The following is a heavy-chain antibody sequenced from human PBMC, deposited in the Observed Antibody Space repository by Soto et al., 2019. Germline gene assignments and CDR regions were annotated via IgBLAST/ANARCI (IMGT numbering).Heavy chain of an antibody. V-gene: IGHV1-18*01. CDR1: GYTFTSYG. CDR2: ISAYNGDT. Sequence: EASVKVSCKASGYTFTSYGISWVRQAPGQGLEWMGWISAYNGDTNYAQKLQGRATMTTDTSTSTAYMELRSLRPDDTAVYYCAGGDNYYALGVWGRGTTVTVSS. D-gene: IGHD2-15*01. CDR3: AGGDNYYALGV. J-gene: IGHJ6*02.